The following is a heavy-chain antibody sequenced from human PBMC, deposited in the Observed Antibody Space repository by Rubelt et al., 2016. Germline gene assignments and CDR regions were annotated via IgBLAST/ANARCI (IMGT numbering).Heavy chain of an antibody. V-gene: IGHV4-39*02. CDR3: ARVRQGDGPRGDYFDY. CDR1: GGPISSINYY. CDR2: IYYYGSA. Sequence: QLQIQESGPGLVKPSETLSLTCTVSGGPISSINYYWGWIRQPPGKGLEWIGNIYYYGSAYYAPSLKSRVSISLDTSKNHCPLKLSSGTDADTAVYYCARVRQGDGPRGDYFDYWGQGSLVTVSS. J-gene: IGHJ4*02.